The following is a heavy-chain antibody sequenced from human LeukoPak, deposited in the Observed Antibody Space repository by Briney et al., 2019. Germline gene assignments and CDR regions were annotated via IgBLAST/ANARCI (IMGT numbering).Heavy chain of an antibody. Sequence: GGSLRLSCAASGFTFSGYSMSWVRQAPGKGLEWVSSISSSSSYIYYADSVKGRFTISRDNAKNSLYLQMNSLRAEDTAVYYCARAIRYSGSYPYYFDYWGQGTLVTVSS. D-gene: IGHD1-26*01. V-gene: IGHV3-21*01. J-gene: IGHJ4*02. CDR2: ISSSSSYI. CDR1: GFTFSGYS. CDR3: ARAIRYSGSYPYYFDY.